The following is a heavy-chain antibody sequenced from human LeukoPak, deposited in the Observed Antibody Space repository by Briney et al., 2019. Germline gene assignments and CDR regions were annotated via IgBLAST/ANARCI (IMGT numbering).Heavy chain of an antibody. V-gene: IGHV3-23*01. CDR1: GFTFSSYA. J-gene: IGHJ4*02. CDR3: AKSRSGSYWNYFDY. Sequence: GGSLRLSCAASGFTFSSYAMSWVRQAPGKGLGWVSGISGSGDNTYYADSVKGRFTISRDNSKNTLYLQMNSLRAEDTAVYYCAKSRSGSYWNYFDYWGQGTLVTVSS. CDR2: ISGSGDNT. D-gene: IGHD1-26*01.